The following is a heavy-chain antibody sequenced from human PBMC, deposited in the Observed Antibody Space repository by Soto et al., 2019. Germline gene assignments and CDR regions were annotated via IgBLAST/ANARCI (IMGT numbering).Heavy chain of an antibody. D-gene: IGHD3-10*01. V-gene: IGHV1-8*01. CDR2: MNPNSGNT. Sequence: ASVKVSCKASGYTFTSYDINWVRQATGQGLEWMGWMNPNSGNTGYAQKFQGRVTMTRNTSISTAYMELSSLRSEDTAVYYCARGEIGMGGIDYWGQGTLVTVSS. CDR1: GYTFTSYD. J-gene: IGHJ4*02. CDR3: ARGEIGMGGIDY.